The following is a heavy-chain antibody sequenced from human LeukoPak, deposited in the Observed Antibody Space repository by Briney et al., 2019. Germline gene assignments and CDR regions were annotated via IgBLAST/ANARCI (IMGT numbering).Heavy chain of an antibody. CDR1: GYTFTGYY. V-gene: IGHV1-2*02. CDR2: INPNSGGT. CDR3: ARVVPVFKDDYGDYSIDY. J-gene: IGHJ4*02. Sequence: ASVKVSCKASGYTFTGYYMHWVRQAPGQGLEWMGCINPNSGGTNYAQKFQGRVTMTRDTSISTAYMELSRLRSDDTAVYYCARVVPVFKDDYGDYSIDYWGQGTLVTVSP. D-gene: IGHD4-17*01.